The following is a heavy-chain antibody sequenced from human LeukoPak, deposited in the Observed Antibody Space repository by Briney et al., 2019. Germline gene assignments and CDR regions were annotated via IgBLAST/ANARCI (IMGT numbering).Heavy chain of an antibody. CDR2: IYYSGST. V-gene: IGHV4-39*07. Sequence: PSETLSLTCTVSGGSFNRSGYYWGWIRQPPGKGLEWIGNIYYSGSTYYNPSLKSRVAISVDTSKNQFSLKLSTVTAADTAVYYCARLTTVSWAFDIWGQGTMATVSS. CDR1: GGSFNRSGYY. D-gene: IGHD1-1*01. CDR3: ARLTTVSWAFDI. J-gene: IGHJ3*02.